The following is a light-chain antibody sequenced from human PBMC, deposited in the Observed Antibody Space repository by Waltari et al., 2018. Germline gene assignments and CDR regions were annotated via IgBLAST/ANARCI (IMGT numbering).Light chain of an antibody. CDR3: QHYDNIPLA. CDR2: YSC. CDR1: QGINSY. Sequence: DIQMTQSPSSLSASVGYRVTITCRASQGINSYLNWYQQKPGKAPTLLIYYSCPLETGVPARFSGCGSGTEFTLIISGLQPEDFATYFCQHYDNIPLAFGQGTKVEI. V-gene: IGKV1-33*01. J-gene: IGKJ1*01.